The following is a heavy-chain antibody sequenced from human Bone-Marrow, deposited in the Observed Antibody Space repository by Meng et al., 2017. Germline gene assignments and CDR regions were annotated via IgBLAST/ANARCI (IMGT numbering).Heavy chain of an antibody. J-gene: IGHJ4*02. CDR2: IVVGSGNT. CDR3: AAGGVLTSPSDY. V-gene: IGHV1-58*01. Sequence: SVKVSCKASGFTFTSSAVQWVRQARGQRLEWIGWIVVGSGNTNYAQKFQERVTITRDMSTSTAYMELSSLRSEDTAVYYCAAGGVLTSPSDYWGQGTLVTVSS. CDR1: GFTFTSSA. D-gene: IGHD4/OR15-4a*01.